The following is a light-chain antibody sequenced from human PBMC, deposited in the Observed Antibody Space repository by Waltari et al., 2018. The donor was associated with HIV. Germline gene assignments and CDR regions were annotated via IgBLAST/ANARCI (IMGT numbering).Light chain of an antibody. J-gene: IGLJ3*02. V-gene: IGLV2-14*03. CDR3: NSYTSSSTWV. CDR2: DVS. CDR1: NSDVGGYNY. Sequence: QSALTQPASVSGSPGQSITISCSGTNSDVGGYNYVSWYQQHPGKAPKLMFYDVSNRPSGVSQRFSGSKSGKTASLIISGLQAEDEADYYCNSYTSSSTWVFGGGTKLTVL.